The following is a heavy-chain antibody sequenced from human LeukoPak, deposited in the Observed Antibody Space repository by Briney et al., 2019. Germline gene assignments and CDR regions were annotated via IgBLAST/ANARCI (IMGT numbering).Heavy chain of an antibody. CDR3: AKDYCTNGVCYVFDY. CDR2: ISWDGGST. Sequence: GGSLRLSCAASGFTCDDYAMHWVRQAPGKGLEWVSLISWDGGSTYYADSVKGRFTISRDNSKNSLYLQMNSLRAEDTALYCCAKDYCTNGVCYVFDYWGQGTLVTVSS. CDR1: GFTCDDYA. D-gene: IGHD2-8*01. V-gene: IGHV3-43D*04. J-gene: IGHJ4*02.